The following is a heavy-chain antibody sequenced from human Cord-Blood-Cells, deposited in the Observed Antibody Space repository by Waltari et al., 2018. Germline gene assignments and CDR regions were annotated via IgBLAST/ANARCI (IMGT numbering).Heavy chain of an antibody. Sequence: PGKGLEWVAVISYDGSNKYYADSVKGRFTISRDKSKNTLYLQMNSLRAEDTAVYYCAKDEGYSSSWYDYWGQGTLVTVSS. J-gene: IGHJ4*02. CDR3: AKDEGYSSSWYDY. D-gene: IGHD6-13*01. V-gene: IGHV3-30*18. CDR2: ISYDGSNK.